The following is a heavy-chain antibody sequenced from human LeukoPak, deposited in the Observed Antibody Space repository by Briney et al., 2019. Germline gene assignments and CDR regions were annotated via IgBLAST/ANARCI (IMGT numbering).Heavy chain of an antibody. J-gene: IGHJ4*02. D-gene: IGHD4-17*01. CDR1: GYTFTSYA. CDR3: ASGGPVTNFDC. V-gene: IGHV7-4-1*02. Sequence: ASVTVSCKASGYTFTSYAMNWVRQAPGQGLEWMGWINTNTGNPTYAQGFTGRFVFSLDTSVSTAYLQISSLKAEDTAVYYCASGGPVTNFDCWGQGTLVTVSS. CDR2: INTNTGNP.